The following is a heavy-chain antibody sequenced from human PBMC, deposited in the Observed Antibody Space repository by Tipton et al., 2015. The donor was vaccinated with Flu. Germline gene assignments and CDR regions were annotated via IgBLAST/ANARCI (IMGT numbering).Heavy chain of an antibody. Sequence: SSRSYYWGWVRQAPGKGLEWVANIKQDGSEKYYVDSVKGRFTISRDNAKNSVYLQMNSLRGEDTAVYYCARAIAAAGGYWGQGTLVTVSS. J-gene: IGHJ4*02. CDR1: SSRSYY. V-gene: IGHV3-7*04. CDR2: IKQDGSEK. CDR3: ARAIAAAGGY. D-gene: IGHD6-13*01.